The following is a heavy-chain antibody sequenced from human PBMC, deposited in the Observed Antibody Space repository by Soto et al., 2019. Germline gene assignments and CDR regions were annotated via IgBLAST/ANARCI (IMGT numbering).Heavy chain of an antibody. CDR2: IIPILGIA. CDR1: GGTFSSYT. J-gene: IGHJ5*02. Sequence: ASVKVSCKASGGTFSSYTISWVRQAPGQGLEWMGRIIPILGIANYAQKFQGRVTITADKSTSTAYMELSSLRSEDTAVYYCARDVVPAAIYRFDPWGQGTLVTVSS. CDR3: ARDVVPAAIYRFDP. D-gene: IGHD2-2*01. V-gene: IGHV1-69*04.